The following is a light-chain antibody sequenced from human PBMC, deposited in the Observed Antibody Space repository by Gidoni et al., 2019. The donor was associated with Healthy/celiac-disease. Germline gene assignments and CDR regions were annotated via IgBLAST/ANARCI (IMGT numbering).Light chain of an antibody. CDR2: LGS. V-gene: IGKV2-28*01. CDR1: QSLLHSNGYNY. CDR3: MQALQTPYT. J-gene: IGKJ2*01. Sequence: DIVMTQSRLSLPVTPGEPASISCRSSQSLLHSNGYNYLDWYLQKPGQSPQLLIYLGSNRASGVPDRFSGSGSGTDFTLKISRVEAEDVGVYYCMQALQTPYTFGHGTKLDIK.